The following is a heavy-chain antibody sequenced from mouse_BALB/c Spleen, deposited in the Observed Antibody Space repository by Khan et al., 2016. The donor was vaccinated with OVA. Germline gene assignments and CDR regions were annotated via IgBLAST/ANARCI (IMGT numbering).Heavy chain of an antibody. CDR2: INTYTGEP. Sequence: QIQLVQSGPELKKPGETVKISCKASGYTLTNYGMNWVKQAPGKGLKWMGWINTYTGEPTYAEDFKGRIAFSLETSASTAYLQINNLKKEDTATYFCATANGNYWFAYWGQGTLVTVSA. V-gene: IGHV9-3-1*01. J-gene: IGHJ3*01. CDR1: GYTLTNYG. CDR3: ATANGNYWFAY. D-gene: IGHD2-1*01.